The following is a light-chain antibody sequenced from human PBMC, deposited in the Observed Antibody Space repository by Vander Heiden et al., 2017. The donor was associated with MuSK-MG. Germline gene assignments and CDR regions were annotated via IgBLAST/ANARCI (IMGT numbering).Light chain of an antibody. CDR2: AAS. J-gene: IGKJ3*01. V-gene: IGKV1-39*01. CDR1: QSISSY. Sequence: DIQMTQSPSSLSASVGDRVTITCRASQSISSYLNWYQQKPGKAPKLLIYAASSLQSGVPSRFSGSGSGTDFTLTISSLQPEDFATYYWQQSYSTHSFGHGTNVDIK. CDR3: QQSYSTHS.